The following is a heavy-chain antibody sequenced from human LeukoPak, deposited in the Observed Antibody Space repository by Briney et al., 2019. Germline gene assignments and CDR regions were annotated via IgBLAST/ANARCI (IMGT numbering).Heavy chain of an antibody. Sequence: GASVKVSCKASGYTFTSYVITWVRQAPGQGLEWMGWISAYNGNTNYAQKLQGRVTMTTDTSTSTAYMELRSLRSDDTAVYYCASDAFDILTGYLSGYYYHMDVWGKGTTVIVSS. CDR1: GYTFTSYV. CDR2: ISAYNGNT. CDR3: ASDAFDILTGYLSGYYYHMDV. V-gene: IGHV1-18*01. J-gene: IGHJ6*04. D-gene: IGHD3-9*01.